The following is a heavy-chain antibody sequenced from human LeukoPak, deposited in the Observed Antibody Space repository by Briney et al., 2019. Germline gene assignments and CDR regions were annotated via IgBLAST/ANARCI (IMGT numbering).Heavy chain of an antibody. CDR1: GFTFSSCG. CDR2: ISYDGSNK. Sequence: GGSLRLSCAASGFTFSSCGMHWVRQAPGKGLEWVAVISYDGSNKYYADSVKGRFTISRDNSKNTLYLQMNSLRAEDTAVYYCAKDSIRDCSGGSCYSEGYYYYGMDVWGQGTTVTVSS. CDR3: AKDSIRDCSGGSCYSEGYYYYGMDV. D-gene: IGHD2-15*01. J-gene: IGHJ6*02. V-gene: IGHV3-30*18.